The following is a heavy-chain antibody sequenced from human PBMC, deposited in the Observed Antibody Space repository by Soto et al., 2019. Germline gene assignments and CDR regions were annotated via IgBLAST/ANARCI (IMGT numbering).Heavy chain of an antibody. CDR2: IWYDGSNK. J-gene: IGHJ6*02. D-gene: IGHD1-1*01. CDR3: AREVGTRPDHYYYYGMDV. CDR1: GFTFSSYG. Sequence: QVQLVESGGGVVQPGRSLRLSCAASGFTFSSYGMHWVRQAPGKGLEWVAVIWYDGSNKYYADSVKGRFTISRDNSKNTLYLQMNSLRAEDTAVYYCAREVGTRPDHYYYYGMDVWGQGTTVTVSS. V-gene: IGHV3-33*01.